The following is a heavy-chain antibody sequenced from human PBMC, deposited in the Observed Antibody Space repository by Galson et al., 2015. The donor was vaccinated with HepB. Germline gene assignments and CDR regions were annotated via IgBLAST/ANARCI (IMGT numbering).Heavy chain of an antibody. CDR2: IYPGDSET. J-gene: IGHJ4*02. D-gene: IGHD6-13*01. CDR3: VRRFGASADTQLDY. Sequence: QSGAEVKKAGESLKISCQASGYSFSHFWIGWVRQLSGKGLEWMGIIYPGDSETKYSPPFHGQVTISAAKSISTAYLHWSGLKASDTAMYFCVRRFGASADTQLDYWGQGTLVTVSS. CDR1: GYSFSHFW. V-gene: IGHV5-51*01.